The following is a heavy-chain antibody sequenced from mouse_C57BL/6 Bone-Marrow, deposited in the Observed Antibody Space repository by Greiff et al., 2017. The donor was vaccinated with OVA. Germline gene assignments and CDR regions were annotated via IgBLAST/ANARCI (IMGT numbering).Heavy chain of an antibody. D-gene: IGHD2-1*01. CDR1: GFNIKDDY. J-gene: IGHJ2*01. CDR3: TSYGNFDY. V-gene: IGHV14-4*01. CDR2: IDPENGDT. Sequence: EVKLVESGAELVRPGASVKLSCTASGFNIKDDYMHWVKQRPEQGLEWIGWIDPENGDTEYASKFQGKATITADTSSNTAYLQLSSLTSEDTAVDYCTSYGNFDYWGQGTTLTVSS.